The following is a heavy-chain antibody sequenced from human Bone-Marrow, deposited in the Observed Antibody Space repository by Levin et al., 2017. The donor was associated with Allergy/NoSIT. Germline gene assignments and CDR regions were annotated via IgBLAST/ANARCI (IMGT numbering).Heavy chain of an antibody. CDR1: GFIFDDFS. Sequence: GGSLRLSCATSGFIFDDFSMHWVRQAPGKGLEWVSGISWHSGTVGYGDSVKGRFTISRDNAKNSLYLQMNSLRPEDTALYYCAKAGVGGGTYPGTGLDTWGQGTLVTVSS. J-gene: IGHJ5*02. CDR2: ISWHSGTV. D-gene: IGHD1-26*01. CDR3: AKAGVGGGTYPGTGLDT. V-gene: IGHV3-9*01.